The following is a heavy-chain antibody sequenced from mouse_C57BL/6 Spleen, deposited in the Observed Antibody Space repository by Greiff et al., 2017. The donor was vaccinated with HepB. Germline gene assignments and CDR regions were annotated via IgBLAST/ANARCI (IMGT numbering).Heavy chain of an antibody. CDR2: IYPGSGST. Sequence: VQLQQPGAELVKPGASVKMSCKASGYTFTSYWITWVKQRPGQGLEWIGDIYPGSGSTNYNEKFKSKATLTVDTSSSTAYVQLSSLTSEDSAVYYCASRRDYGSSYDCFAYWGQGTLVTVSA. J-gene: IGHJ3*01. V-gene: IGHV1-55*01. CDR1: GYTFTSYW. CDR3: ASRRDYGSSYDCFAY. D-gene: IGHD1-1*01.